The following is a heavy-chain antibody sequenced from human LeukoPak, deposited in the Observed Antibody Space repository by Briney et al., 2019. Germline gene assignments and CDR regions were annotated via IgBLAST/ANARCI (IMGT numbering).Heavy chain of an antibody. CDR3: ARSPDSSGWYGSNDY. Sequence: SETLSLTCTVSGGSITSHSYQWSWIRQPAGKGLEWIGRIYTTGSTNYNPSLKSRVSISVDTSKNQFSLNLRSVTAADTAVDYCARSPDSSGWYGSNDYWGQGTLVTVSS. CDR1: GGSITSHSYQ. D-gene: IGHD6-19*01. V-gene: IGHV4-61*02. CDR2: IYTTGST. J-gene: IGHJ4*02.